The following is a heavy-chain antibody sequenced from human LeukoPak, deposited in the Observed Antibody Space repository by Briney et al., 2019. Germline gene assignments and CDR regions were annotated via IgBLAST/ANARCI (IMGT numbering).Heavy chain of an antibody. Sequence: TGGSLRLSCAVSGFTYSSYSMKWVRQAPGKELEWVSSISSSSSYIYYADSVKGRFTISRDNAKNSLYLQMNSLRAEDTAVYYCASPLYSSSSVWGQGTLVTVSS. D-gene: IGHD6-6*01. CDR1: GFTYSSYS. CDR2: ISSSSSYI. CDR3: ASPLYSSSSV. V-gene: IGHV3-21*01. J-gene: IGHJ4*02.